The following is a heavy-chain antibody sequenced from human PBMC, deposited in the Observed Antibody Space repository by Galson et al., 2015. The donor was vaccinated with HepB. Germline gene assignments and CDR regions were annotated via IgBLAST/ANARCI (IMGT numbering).Heavy chain of an antibody. Sequence: CAISGDSVSSNSAAWNWIRQSPSRGLEWLGRTYYRSKWYNDYAVSVKSRITINPDTSKNQFSLQLNSVTPEDTAVYYCARDLWLIPNYYYGMDVWGQGTTVTVSS. CDR3: ARDLWLIPNYYYGMDV. V-gene: IGHV6-1*01. CDR2: TYYRSKWYN. J-gene: IGHJ6*02. D-gene: IGHD6-19*01. CDR1: GDSVSSNSAA.